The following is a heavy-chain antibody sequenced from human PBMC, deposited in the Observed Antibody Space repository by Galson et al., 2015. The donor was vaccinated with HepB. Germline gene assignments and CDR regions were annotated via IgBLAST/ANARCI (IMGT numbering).Heavy chain of an antibody. Sequence: SVKVSCKASGYTFTGYAINWVRQAPGQGLEWMGWINTNTGDPTYAQDFTGRFVFSLDTSVSTAYLQIGSLKAEDTAVYYCAREVATTDNFNYFDPWGQGTLVTVSS. CDR2: INTNTGDP. J-gene: IGHJ5*02. D-gene: IGHD5-24*01. V-gene: IGHV7-4-1*01. CDR3: AREVATTDNFNYFDP. CDR1: GYTFTGYA.